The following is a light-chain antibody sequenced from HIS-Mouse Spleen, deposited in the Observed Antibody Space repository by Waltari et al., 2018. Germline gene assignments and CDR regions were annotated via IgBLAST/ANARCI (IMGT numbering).Light chain of an antibody. J-gene: IGLJ3*02. CDR2: RTN. CDR1: SSNIGSND. Sequence: QSVLTQPPSASGTPGQRVTISWSGSSSNIGSNDVFCYQQLPGTAPKLLIHRTNQRPSGVPDRFSGSKSGTSASLAISGLRSEDEADYYCAAWDDSLSGPVFGGGTKLTVL. V-gene: IGLV1-47*01. CDR3: AAWDDSLSGPV.